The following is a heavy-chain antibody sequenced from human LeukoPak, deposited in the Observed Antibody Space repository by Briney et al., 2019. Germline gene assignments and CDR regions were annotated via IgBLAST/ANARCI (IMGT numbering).Heavy chain of an antibody. CDR1: GGSFSGYY. D-gene: IGHD3-16*02. J-gene: IGHJ4*02. CDR3: ASYVWGSYRAFDD. Sequence: PSETLSLTCAVYGGSFSGYYWSWIRQPPGKGLEWIGEINHSGSTNYNPSLKSRVTISVDTSKNQFSLKLSSVTAADAAVYCCASYVWGSYRAFDDWGQGTLVTVSS. V-gene: IGHV4-34*01. CDR2: INHSGST.